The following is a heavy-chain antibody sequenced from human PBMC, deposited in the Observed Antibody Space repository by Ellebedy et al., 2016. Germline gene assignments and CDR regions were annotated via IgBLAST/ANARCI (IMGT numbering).Heavy chain of an antibody. V-gene: IGHV1-2*02. CDR3: ARDGYGGSYDAFDI. J-gene: IGHJ3*02. Sequence: ASVKVSXXASRYPFSDYYMHWVRQAPRQGLEWMGWIDPNSGGTYYAQIFQGRVTMTRDTSISTAYMELTRLRSDDTAVYYCARDGYGGSYDAFDIWGQGTMVTVSS. D-gene: IGHD1-26*01. CDR2: IDPNSGGT. CDR1: RYPFSDYY.